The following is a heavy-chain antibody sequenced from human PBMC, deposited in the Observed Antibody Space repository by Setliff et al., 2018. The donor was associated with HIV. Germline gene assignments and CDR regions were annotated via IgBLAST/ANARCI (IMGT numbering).Heavy chain of an antibody. CDR3: AREVVSAVWYFDH. J-gene: IGHJ2*01. V-gene: IGHV4-31*03. CDR1: GGSISSGGFY. CDR2: IYNTGST. Sequence: SETLSLTCTVTGGSISSGGFYWTWIRQHPGKGLEWIGYIYNTGSTYHSPSLESRVTISIDTSKNQFSLKLSSVIAADTAVYFCAREVVSAVWYFDHWGRGIQVTVSS.